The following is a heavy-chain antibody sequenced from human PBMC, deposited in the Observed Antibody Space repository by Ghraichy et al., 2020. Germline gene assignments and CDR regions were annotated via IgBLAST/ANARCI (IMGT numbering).Heavy chain of an antibody. V-gene: IGHV3-7*01. CDR1: GFTFSSYW. D-gene: IGHD3-16*02. CDR2: IKQDGSEK. J-gene: IGHJ4*02. CDR3: ARDAGYDYIWGSYRPSYFDY. Sequence: GGSLRLSCAASGFTFSSYWMSWVRQAPGKGLEWVANIKQDGSEKYYVDSVKGRFTISRDNAKNSLYLQMNSLRAEDTAVYYCARDAGYDYIWGSYRPSYFDYWGQGTLVTVSS.